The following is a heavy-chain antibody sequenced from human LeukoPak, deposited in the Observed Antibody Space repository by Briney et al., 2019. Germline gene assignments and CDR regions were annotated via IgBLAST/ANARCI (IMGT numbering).Heavy chain of an antibody. V-gene: IGHV3-23*01. CDR1: GFTFSSYA. D-gene: IGHD3-16*01. CDR3: AKGLYGPVGPLDY. CDR2: LSVSGGST. J-gene: IGHJ4*02. Sequence: PGGSLRLSCAASGFTFSSYAMSCVRQAPGRGLEWVSDLSVSGGSTYYADSVKGRFTISRDNSKNTLYLQMNSLRAEDTAVYHFAKGLYGPVGPLDYWGQGTLVTVSS.